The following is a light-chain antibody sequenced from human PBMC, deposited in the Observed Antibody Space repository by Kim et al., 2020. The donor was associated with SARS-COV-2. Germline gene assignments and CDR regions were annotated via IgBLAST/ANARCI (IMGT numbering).Light chain of an antibody. CDR1: SGSIATNY. J-gene: IGLJ3*02. V-gene: IGLV6-57*03. CDR3: QSFDSSNLV. CDR2: ENN. Sequence: GTTVTISCTRSSGSIATNYVQWYQQRPGSVPTTVIYENNQRPSGVPDRFSGSVDSSSNSASLTISGLKTEDEADYYCQSFDSSNLVFGGGTQLTVL.